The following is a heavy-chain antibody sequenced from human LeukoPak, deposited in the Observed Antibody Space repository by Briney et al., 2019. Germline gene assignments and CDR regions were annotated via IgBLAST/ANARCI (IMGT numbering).Heavy chain of an antibody. Sequence: ASVKVSCKVSGYTLTELSMHWVRQAPGKGLEWMGGFDPEDGETIYAQKFQGRVTMTEDTSTDTAYMELSSLGSEDTAVYYCATLRRELLRSSVRYFDYWGQGTLVTVSS. V-gene: IGHV1-24*01. CDR2: FDPEDGET. J-gene: IGHJ4*02. CDR3: ATLRRELLRSSVRYFDY. D-gene: IGHD1-26*01. CDR1: GYTLTELS.